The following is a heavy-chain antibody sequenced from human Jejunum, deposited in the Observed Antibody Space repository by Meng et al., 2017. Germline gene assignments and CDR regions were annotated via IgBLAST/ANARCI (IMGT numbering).Heavy chain of an antibody. V-gene: IGHV3-7*01. J-gene: IGHJ4*02. Sequence: GESLKISCAASGFPSSVYWMSWVRQTPGKGLEWVANIKEDGSEKYYVDSVKGRFTISRDNAKNSLYLQMNSLRAEDTALYYCAKGGHLDYWGQGTLVTVSS. CDR3: AKGGHLDY. CDR1: GFPSSVYW. CDR2: IKEDGSEK.